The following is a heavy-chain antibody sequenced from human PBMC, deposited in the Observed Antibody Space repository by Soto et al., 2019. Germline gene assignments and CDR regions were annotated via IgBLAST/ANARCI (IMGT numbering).Heavy chain of an antibody. D-gene: IGHD5-12*01. V-gene: IGHV4-4*02. J-gene: IGHJ4*02. CDR2: IYYSGST. CDR1: GGSISSSNW. Sequence: SETLSLTCAVSGGSISSSNWWSWVRQPPGKGLEWIGYIYYSGSTNYNPSLKSRVTISVDTSKNQFSLKLSSVTAADMAVYYSARAYGGYADYWGQGALVTVSS. CDR3: ARAYGGYADY.